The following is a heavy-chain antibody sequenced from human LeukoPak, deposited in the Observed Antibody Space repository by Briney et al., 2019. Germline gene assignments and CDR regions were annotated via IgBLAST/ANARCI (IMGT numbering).Heavy chain of an antibody. V-gene: IGHV3-30*04. J-gene: IGHJ4*02. Sequence: PGGPLRLSCAPSGFTFSSYAMHWVRQAPGKGLEWVALISYDGINQYYADSVKGRFIISRDNSKNTLYLQLNSLRLEDTAVYYCTLTTFGVVYYFDYWGQGTLVTVSS. CDR2: ISYDGINQ. D-gene: IGHD1/OR15-1a*01. CDR3: TLTTFGVVYYFDY. CDR1: GFTFSSYA.